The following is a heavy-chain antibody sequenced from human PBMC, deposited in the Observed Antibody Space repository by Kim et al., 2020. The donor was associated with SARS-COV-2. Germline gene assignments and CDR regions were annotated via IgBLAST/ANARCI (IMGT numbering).Heavy chain of an antibody. D-gene: IGHD2-2*03. CDR2: ILPGGSV. Sequence: SETLSLTCNVSGVSISGNNYFWGWIRQPPGKGLEYLGSILPGGSVYYNPSLKSRVTLIVDTSKNQFSLRLSSVTATDTAVYYCLRHEVSLAGYVFDY. J-gene: IGHJ4*01. CDR3: LRHEVSLAGYVFDY. V-gene: IGHV4-39*01. CDR1: GVSISGNNYF.